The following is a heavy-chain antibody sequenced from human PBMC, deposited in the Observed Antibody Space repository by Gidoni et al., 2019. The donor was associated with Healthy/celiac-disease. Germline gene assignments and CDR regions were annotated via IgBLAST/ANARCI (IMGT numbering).Heavy chain of an antibody. J-gene: IGHJ4*02. D-gene: IGHD3-3*01. CDR2: IRSKAYGGTT. Sequence: EVQLVESGGGLVQPGRSLRLSCTASGFTFGDYAMSWVRQAPGKGLEWVGFIRSKAYGGTTEYAASVKGRFTISRDDSKSIAYLQMNSLKTEDTAVYYCTRGLRFLEWLSSFDYWGQGTLVTVSS. CDR3: TRGLRFLEWLSSFDY. CDR1: GFTFGDYA. V-gene: IGHV3-49*04.